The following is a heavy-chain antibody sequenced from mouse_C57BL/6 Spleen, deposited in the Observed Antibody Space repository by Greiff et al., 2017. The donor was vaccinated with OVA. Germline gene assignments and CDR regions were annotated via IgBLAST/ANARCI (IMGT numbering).Heavy chain of an antibody. CDR2: ISDGGSYT. V-gene: IGHV5-4*01. J-gene: IGHJ4*01. D-gene: IGHD1-1*01. CDR3: ERDGTTVVKDYYAMDY. Sequence: EVHLVESGGGLVKPGGSLKLSCAASGFTFSSYAMSWVRQTPEKRLEWVATISDGGSYTYYPDNVKGRFTISRDNAKNNLYLQMSHLKSEDTAMYYCERDGTTVVKDYYAMDYWGQGTSVTVSS. CDR1: GFTFSSYA.